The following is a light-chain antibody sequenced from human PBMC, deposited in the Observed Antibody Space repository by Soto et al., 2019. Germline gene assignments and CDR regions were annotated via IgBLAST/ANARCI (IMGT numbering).Light chain of an antibody. CDR2: GAS. V-gene: IGKV1-39*01. Sequence: DIQLTQSPSSLSASLGDSITITCRASETISTFLNWYQVQPGKAPRLLVYGASSLQVGVPVGFRGSGSGTLFTLTIDNLQREDLASYFCQQFFSAVLTFGGGTRVDI. CDR3: QQFFSAVLT. CDR1: ETISTF. J-gene: IGKJ4*01.